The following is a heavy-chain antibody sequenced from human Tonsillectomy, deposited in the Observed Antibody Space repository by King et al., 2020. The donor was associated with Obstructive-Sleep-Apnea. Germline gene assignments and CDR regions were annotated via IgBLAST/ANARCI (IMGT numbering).Heavy chain of an antibody. Sequence: VQLQESGPGLVKPSETLSLTCTVSGGSISSYYWSWIRQPPGKGLEGIGYIYYSGSTNYNPSLKSRVTISVDPSKNQFSLKLSSGPAADTAVYYFASTYGSGSYYSDYYYYYGMDVWGQGTTVTVSS. J-gene: IGHJ6*02. V-gene: IGHV4-59*01. CDR3: ASTYGSGSYYSDYYYYYGMDV. D-gene: IGHD3-10*01. CDR1: GGSISSYY. CDR2: IYYSGST.